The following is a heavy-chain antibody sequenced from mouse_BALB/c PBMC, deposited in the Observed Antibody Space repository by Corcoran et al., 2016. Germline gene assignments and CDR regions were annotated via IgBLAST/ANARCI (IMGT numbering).Heavy chain of an antibody. Sequence: QIQLVQSGPELKKPGETVKISCKASGYTFTNYGINWVKQAPGKGLKWMGWINTYTGEPTYADDFKGRFAFSLETSASTAYLQINNLKNEDMATYFCARDYYGSSYWFAYWGQGTLVTVSA. CDR3: ARDYYGSSYWFAY. J-gene: IGHJ3*01. D-gene: IGHD1-1*01. CDR2: INTYTGEP. V-gene: IGHV9-1*02. CDR1: GYTFTNYG.